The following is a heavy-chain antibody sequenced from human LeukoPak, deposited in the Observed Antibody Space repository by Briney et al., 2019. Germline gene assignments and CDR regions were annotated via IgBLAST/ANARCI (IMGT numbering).Heavy chain of an antibody. CDR1: GGTFSSYA. J-gene: IGHJ4*02. CDR3: ARDRNWNYLDY. Sequence: ASVKVCCKASGGTFSSYAISWVRQAPGQGLEWMGRIIPIFGTANYAQKFQGRVTITTDESTSTAYMELSSLRSEDTAVYYCARDRNWNYLDYWGQGTLVTVSS. D-gene: IGHD1-1*01. CDR2: IIPIFGTA. V-gene: IGHV1-69*05.